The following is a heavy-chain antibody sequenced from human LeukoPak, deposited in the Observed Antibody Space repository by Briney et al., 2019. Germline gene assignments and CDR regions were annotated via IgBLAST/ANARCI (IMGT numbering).Heavy chain of an antibody. J-gene: IGHJ4*02. CDR2: ISSSGSTI. Sequence: GGSLRLSCAASGFTFSNYYMSWIRQAPGQGLEWVSYISSSGSTIYYADSVKGRFTISRDNAKNSLYLQMNSLRAEDTAVYYCARDLDRSIAVAGSDYWGQGTLVTVSS. CDR1: GFTFSNYY. CDR3: ARDLDRSIAVAGSDY. D-gene: IGHD6-19*01. V-gene: IGHV3-11*01.